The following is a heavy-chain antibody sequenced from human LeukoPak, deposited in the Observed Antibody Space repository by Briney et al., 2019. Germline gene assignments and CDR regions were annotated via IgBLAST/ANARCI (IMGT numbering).Heavy chain of an antibody. J-gene: IGHJ4*02. D-gene: IGHD5-12*01. V-gene: IGHV3-21*01. CDR3: ARDRSGYNLFDY. CDR2: ISRSSSYI. Sequence: GGSLRLSCADSGFTFSRYSMNWVRQAPGKGLEWVSSISRSSSYIYYTDSVKGRFTISRDNAKNSLYLQMNSLRAEDTAVYYCARDRSGYNLFDYWGQGTLVTVSS. CDR1: GFTFSRYS.